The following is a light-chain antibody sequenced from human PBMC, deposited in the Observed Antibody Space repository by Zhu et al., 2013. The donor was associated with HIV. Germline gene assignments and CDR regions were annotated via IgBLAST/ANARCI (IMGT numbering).Light chain of an antibody. CDR3: AGWDDSLSGPV. J-gene: IGLJ2*01. V-gene: IGLV1-40*01. Sequence: QSVLTQPPSVSGAPGQRVTISCTGSSSNTGAGYDVHWYQQLPGTAPKLLIYGNSNRPSGVPDRFSGSKSGTSASLAISGLRSEDEADYYCAGWDDSLSGPVFGGGTKLTVL. CDR1: SSNTGAGYD. CDR2: GNS.